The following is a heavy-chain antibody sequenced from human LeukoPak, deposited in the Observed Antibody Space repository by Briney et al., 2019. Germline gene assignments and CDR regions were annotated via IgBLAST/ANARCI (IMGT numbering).Heavy chain of an antibody. CDR3: ARDGAVATIAAFDI. V-gene: IGHV3-66*01. D-gene: IGHD5-12*01. CDR2: IYSDGST. J-gene: IGHJ3*02. CDR1: GFTVSSNY. Sequence: PGGSLRLSCAASGFTVSSNYMSWVRQAPGKGLEWFSLIYSDGSTYYADSVKGRFTISRDNSKNMMYLQMNSLGAEDTAVYYCARDGAVATIAAFDIWGQGTMVTVSS.